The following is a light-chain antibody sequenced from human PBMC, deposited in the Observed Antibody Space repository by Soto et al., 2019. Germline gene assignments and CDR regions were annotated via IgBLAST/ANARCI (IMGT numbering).Light chain of an antibody. CDR3: MQALQAPLT. V-gene: IGKV2-28*01. CDR1: QSLLQSNGYNY. Sequence: DIVMTQSPLSLPVTPGEPASISFRSSQSLLQSNGYNYLDWYLQKPGQSPQLLIYLGSNRASGVPDRFSGSGSGTDFTLRISRVEAEDVGLYYCMQALQAPLTFGQGTKVDIK. CDR2: LGS. J-gene: IGKJ1*01.